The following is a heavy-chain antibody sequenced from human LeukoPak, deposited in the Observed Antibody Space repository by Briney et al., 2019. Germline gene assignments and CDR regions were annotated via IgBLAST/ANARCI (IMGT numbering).Heavy chain of an antibody. CDR3: ARHQAGTYYFDY. J-gene: IGHJ4*02. CDR1: GGSISSYY. V-gene: IGHV4-59*08. D-gene: IGHD1/OR15-1a*01. CDR2: IYYSGST. Sequence: SGTLSLTCTVSGGSISSYYWSWIRQPPGEGLEWIGYIYYSGSTNYNPSLKSRVTISVDTSKNQFSLKLSSVTAADTAVYYCARHQAGTYYFDYWGQGTLVTVSS.